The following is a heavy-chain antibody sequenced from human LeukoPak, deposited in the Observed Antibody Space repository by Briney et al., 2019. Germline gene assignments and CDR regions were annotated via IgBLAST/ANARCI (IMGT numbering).Heavy chain of an antibody. J-gene: IGHJ5*02. CDR2: IYYSGSN. V-gene: IGHV4-59*01. CDR3: ARAYWSYYYDSSGYYNWFDP. CDR1: GGSISSYY. D-gene: IGHD3-22*01. Sequence: PSETLSLTCTVSGGSISSYYWSWIRQPPGKGLEWIGYIYYSGSNNYNPSLKSRVTISVDTSKNQFSLKLSSVTAADTAVYYCARAYWSYYYDSSGYYNWFDPWGQGTLVTVSS.